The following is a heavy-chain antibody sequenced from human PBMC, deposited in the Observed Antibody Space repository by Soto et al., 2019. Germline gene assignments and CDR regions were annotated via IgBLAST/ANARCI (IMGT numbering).Heavy chain of an antibody. D-gene: IGHD3-10*02. CDR2: IYYSGST. Sequence: PSETLSLTCTVSGVSISSYYWSWIRQPPGKGLEWIGYIYYSGSTNYNPSLKSRVTISVDTSKNQFSLKLSSVTAADTAVYYCARGAGYDVEPWPSSYGMDVWGQGTTVTVSS. J-gene: IGHJ6*02. V-gene: IGHV4-59*01. CDR1: GVSISSYY. CDR3: ARGAGYDVEPWPSSYGMDV.